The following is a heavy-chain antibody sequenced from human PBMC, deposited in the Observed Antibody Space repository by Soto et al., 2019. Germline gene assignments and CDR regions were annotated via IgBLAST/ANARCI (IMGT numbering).Heavy chain of an antibody. CDR2: ISRDSDYK. Sequence: LRLSCAVSGFTFSSYTMNWIRQTPGKGLEWVSSISRDSDYKHYADSLKGRFTISRDNAQSSLYLQINSLRADDTAVYYCARVIGGYRTGSYYYYGMDVWGQGTTVTVSS. V-gene: IGHV3-21*01. D-gene: IGHD1-26*01. CDR1: GFTFSSYT. J-gene: IGHJ6*02. CDR3: ARVIGGYRTGSYYYYGMDV.